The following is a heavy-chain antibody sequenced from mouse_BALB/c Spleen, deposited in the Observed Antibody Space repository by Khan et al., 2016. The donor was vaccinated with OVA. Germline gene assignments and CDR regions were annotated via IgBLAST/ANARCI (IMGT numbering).Heavy chain of an antibody. J-gene: IGHJ3*01. Sequence: QVQLQQPGAELARPGASVKLSCKASGYTFTDYYINWVKQRIGQGLEWIGEISPGSGDTYYNEKFKGKATLTADKSSTTAYMQLSSLTSEASAVYFCARRNYFGYTFAYWGQGTLVTVSA. CDR1: GYTFTDYY. CDR2: ISPGSGDT. CDR3: ARRNYFGYTFAY. D-gene: IGHD1-2*01. V-gene: IGHV1-77*01.